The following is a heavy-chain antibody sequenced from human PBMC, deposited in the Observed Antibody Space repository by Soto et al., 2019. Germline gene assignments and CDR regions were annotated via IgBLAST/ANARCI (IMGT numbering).Heavy chain of an antibody. J-gene: IGHJ4*02. D-gene: IGHD3-22*01. Sequence: PSETLSLTCTVSGGSISSYYWSWIRQPPGKGLEWIGYIYYSGSTNYNPSLKSRVTISVDTSKNQFSLKLSSVTAADTAVYYCARGYYDNSGYFYMDYWGQGTLVTVS. CDR1: GGSISSYY. CDR2: IYYSGST. CDR3: ARGYYDNSGYFYMDY. V-gene: IGHV4-59*01.